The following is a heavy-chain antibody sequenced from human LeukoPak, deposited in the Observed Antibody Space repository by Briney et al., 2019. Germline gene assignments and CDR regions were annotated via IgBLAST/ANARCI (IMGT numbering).Heavy chain of an antibody. Sequence: GESLKIYCPAFGYSFTHLWIGWVRQMPGKGLEWMGLIWPDDSDTRYSPSFQGQVTISADKSITTVYLQWDSLQASDTAIYCSARHFCCGGECYMFDTWGQGTLVAVSS. CDR1: GYSFTHLW. CDR3: ARHFCCGGECYMFDT. CDR2: IWPDDSDT. J-gene: IGHJ4*02. V-gene: IGHV5-51*01. D-gene: IGHD2-21*01.